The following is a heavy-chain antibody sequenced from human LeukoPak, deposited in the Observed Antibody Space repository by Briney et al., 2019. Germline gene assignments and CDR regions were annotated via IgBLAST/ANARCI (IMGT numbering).Heavy chain of an antibody. CDR3: AREKVVARPLQH. CDR1: GFTFSDYY. CDR2: ISSSGSTI. Sequence: KPGGSLRLSCAASGFTFSDYYMSWIRQAPGKGLEWVSYISSSGSTIYYADSVKGRLTISRDNAKNSLYLQMNSLRAEDTAVYYCAREKVVARPLQHWGQGTLVTVSS. V-gene: IGHV3-11*04. J-gene: IGHJ1*01. D-gene: IGHD3-22*01.